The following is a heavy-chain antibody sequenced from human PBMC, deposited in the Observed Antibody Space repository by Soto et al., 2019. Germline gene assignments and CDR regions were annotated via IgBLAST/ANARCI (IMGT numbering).Heavy chain of an antibody. CDR2: IYYSGST. Sequence: SETLSLTCTVSGGSISSGGYYWSWIRQHPGKGLEWIGYIYYSGSTYYNPSLKSRVTISVDTSKNQFSLKLSSVTAADTAVYYCARSKLRGKKHTFDYWGQGTLVTVSS. V-gene: IGHV4-31*03. J-gene: IGHJ4*02. CDR3: ARSKLRGKKHTFDY. CDR1: GGSISSGGYY. D-gene: IGHD1-26*01.